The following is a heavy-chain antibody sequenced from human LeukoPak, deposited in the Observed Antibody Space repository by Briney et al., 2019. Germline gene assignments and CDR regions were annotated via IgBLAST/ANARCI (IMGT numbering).Heavy chain of an antibody. CDR1: GGTFSSYA. J-gene: IGHJ4*02. CDR3: ARASAPSFYTAADFDY. V-gene: IGHV1-69*04. CDR2: IIPILGIA. Sequence: GASVKDSCKASGGTFSSYAISWVRQAPGQGLEWMGRIIPILGIANYAQKFQGRVTITADKSTSTAYMELSSLRSEDTAVYYCARASAPSFYTAADFDYWGQGTLVTVSS. D-gene: IGHD5-18*01.